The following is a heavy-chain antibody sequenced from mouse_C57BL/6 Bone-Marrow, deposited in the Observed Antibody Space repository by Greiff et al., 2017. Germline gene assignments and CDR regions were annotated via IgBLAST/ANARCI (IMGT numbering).Heavy chain of an antibody. CDR2: ISSGGSYT. D-gene: IGHD3-2*01. J-gene: IGHJ4*01. Sequence: EVQLKESGGDLVKPGGSLKLSCAASGFTFSSYGMSWVRQTPDKRLEWVATISSGGSYTSYPDSVKGRFTISRDNAKNTLYLQMSSLKSEDTAMYYCARLDRGYAMDYWGQGTSVTVSS. CDR3: ARLDRGYAMDY. CDR1: GFTFSSYG. V-gene: IGHV5-6*01.